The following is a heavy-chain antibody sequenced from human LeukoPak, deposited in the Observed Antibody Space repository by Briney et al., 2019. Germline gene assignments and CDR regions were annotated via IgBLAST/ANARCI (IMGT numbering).Heavy chain of an antibody. Sequence: SGTLSCKASGYTFTGYYMHWVRHAPGQGLEWMGLINPNSGGTNYAQKFQGRVTMTRDTTISTAYMELSRLSADHTAVYYCARDDGYNYVWGQGTLVTVCS. CDR1: GYTFTGYY. D-gene: IGHD5-24*01. CDR3: ARDDGYNYV. J-gene: IGHJ4*02. V-gene: IGHV1-2*02. CDR2: INPNSGGT.